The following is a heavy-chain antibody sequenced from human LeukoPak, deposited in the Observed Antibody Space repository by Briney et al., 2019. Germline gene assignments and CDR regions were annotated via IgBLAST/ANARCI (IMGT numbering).Heavy chain of an antibody. CDR1: GFTFRNYC. Sequence: GGSLRLSCAASGFTFRNYCMTWVRQVPGKGLEWVASIKQDESEKYFLDSVKGRFTISRDNAENSLHLQMNSLRAEDTAVYYCARVYYQDSGTSYRHLDYWGQGTLVTVSS. CDR2: IKQDESEK. CDR3: ARVYYQDSGTSYRHLDY. V-gene: IGHV3-7*01. J-gene: IGHJ4*02. D-gene: IGHD3-22*01.